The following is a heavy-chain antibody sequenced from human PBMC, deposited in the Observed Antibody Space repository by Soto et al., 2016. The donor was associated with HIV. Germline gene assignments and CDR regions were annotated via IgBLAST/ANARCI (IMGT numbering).Heavy chain of an antibody. J-gene: IGHJ6*03. V-gene: IGHV3-49*04. CDR3: IRRNSGLLPDYYYYMDV. D-gene: IGHD1-26*01. CDR2: IRSKAYGGTT. CDR1: GFTFGDYA. Sequence: EVQLVESGGGLVQPGRSLRLSCTASGFTFGDYAMGWVRRAPGKGLEWVGFIRSKAYGGTTEYAASVKGRFTISRDDSKSIAYLQMNSLKTEDTAVYYCIRRNSGLLPDYYYYMDVWGKGTTVTVSS.